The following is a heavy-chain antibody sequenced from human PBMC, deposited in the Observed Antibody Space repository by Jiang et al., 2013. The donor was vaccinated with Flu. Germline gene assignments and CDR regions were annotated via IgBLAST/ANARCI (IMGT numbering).Heavy chain of an antibody. CDR2: IYPGDSDT. CDR3: ARGYYDSSGYYGPNDAFDI. V-gene: IGHV5-51*01. Sequence: LEWMGIIYPGDSDTRYNPSFQGQVTISADKSISTAYLQWSSLKASDTAMYYCARGYYDSSGYYGPNDAFDIWGQGTMVTVSS. J-gene: IGHJ3*02. D-gene: IGHD3-22*01.